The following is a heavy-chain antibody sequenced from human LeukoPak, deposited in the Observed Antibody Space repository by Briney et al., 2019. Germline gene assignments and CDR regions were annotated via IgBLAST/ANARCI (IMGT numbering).Heavy chain of an antibody. CDR1: GYSFTSYW. Sequence: GESLKISCKGSGYSFTSYWIGWVRQMPGKGLEWMGIIYPGDSDTRYSPSFQGQVTISADKSISTAYLQWSSLKASDTTMYYCARGPYDSSGYPIHFDYWGQGTLVTVSS. CDR3: ARGPYDSSGYPIHFDY. V-gene: IGHV5-51*01. D-gene: IGHD3-22*01. J-gene: IGHJ4*02. CDR2: IYPGDSDT.